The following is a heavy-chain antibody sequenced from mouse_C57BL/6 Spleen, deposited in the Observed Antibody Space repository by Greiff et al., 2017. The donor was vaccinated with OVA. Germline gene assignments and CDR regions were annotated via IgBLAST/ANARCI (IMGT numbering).Heavy chain of an antibody. Sequence: VQLVESGAELVKPGASVKISCKASGYAFSSYWMNWVKQRPGKGLEWIGQIYPGDGDTNYNGKFKSKATLTADKSSSTAYMQLSSLTSEDSAVYFCAGYDYDGNAMDYWGQGTSVTVSS. CDR3: AGYDYDGNAMDY. CDR2: IYPGDGDT. CDR1: GYAFSSYW. J-gene: IGHJ4*01. V-gene: IGHV1-80*01. D-gene: IGHD2-4*01.